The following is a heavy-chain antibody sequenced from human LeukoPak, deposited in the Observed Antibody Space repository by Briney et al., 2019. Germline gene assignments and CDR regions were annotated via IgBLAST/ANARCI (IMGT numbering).Heavy chain of an antibody. J-gene: IGHJ4*02. CDR2: ISYDGSNK. D-gene: IGHD6-13*01. V-gene: IGHV3-30*03. Sequence: PGGSLRLSCAASGFTFSNYGMHWVRQAPGKGLEWVALISYDGSNKYYADSVKGRFTISRDNSKNTLYLQMNSLRAEDTALYYCARDLHSSSWYGGGYWGQGTLVTVSS. CDR1: GFTFSNYG. CDR3: ARDLHSSSWYGGGY.